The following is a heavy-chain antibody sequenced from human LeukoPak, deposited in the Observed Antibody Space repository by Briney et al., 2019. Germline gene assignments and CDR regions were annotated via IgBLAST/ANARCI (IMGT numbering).Heavy chain of an antibody. CDR2: ISGSGGST. Sequence: GGSLRLSCAASGFTFSSYWMHWVRQAPGKGLEWVSAISGSGGSTYYADSVKGRFTISRDNSKNTLYLQMNSLRAEDTAVYYCAMPIHYYDSSGYAVEYFQHWGQGTLVTVSS. J-gene: IGHJ1*01. CDR3: AMPIHYYDSSGYAVEYFQH. D-gene: IGHD3-22*01. V-gene: IGHV3-23*01. CDR1: GFTFSSYW.